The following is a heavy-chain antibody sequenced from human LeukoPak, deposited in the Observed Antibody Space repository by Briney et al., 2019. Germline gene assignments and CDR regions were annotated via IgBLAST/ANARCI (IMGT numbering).Heavy chain of an antibody. CDR3: ARGPVYSSSSFWYYFDY. D-gene: IGHD6-6*01. CDR1: GGSISSGGYS. Sequence: SQTLSLTCTVSGGSISSGGYSWSWIRQPPGKGLEWIGYIYYSGSTYYNPSLKSRVTISVDTSKHQFSLKLSSVTAADTAVYYCARGPVYSSSSFWYYFDYWGQGTLVTVSS. CDR2: IYYSGST. J-gene: IGHJ4*02. V-gene: IGHV4-31*03.